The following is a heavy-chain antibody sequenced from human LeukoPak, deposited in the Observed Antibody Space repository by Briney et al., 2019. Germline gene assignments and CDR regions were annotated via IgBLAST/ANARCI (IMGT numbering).Heavy chain of an antibody. V-gene: IGHV1-69*06. CDR2: IIPIFGTA. CDR3: ARIARKLLPEDY. J-gene: IGHJ4*02. D-gene: IGHD2-15*01. Sequence: SVKVSCKASGGTFSSYAISWVRQAPGQGLEWMGRIIPIFGTANYAQEFQGRVTITADKSTSTAYMELSSLRSEDTAVYYCARIARKLLPEDYWGQGTLVTVSS. CDR1: GGTFSSYA.